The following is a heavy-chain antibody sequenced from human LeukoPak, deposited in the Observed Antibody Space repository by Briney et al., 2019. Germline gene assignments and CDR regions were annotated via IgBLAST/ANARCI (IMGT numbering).Heavy chain of an antibody. Sequence: PPQTLSLTCAVSGASLSSAGHSWNWIRQPPGKGLEWIGYIFHTEGTYYNPSLRGRVTLLLDKSKNQFSLTLHSVTAADTAVYYCASLYGSSWPPFDYWGQGTLVTVSS. V-gene: IGHV4-30-2*01. J-gene: IGHJ4*02. CDR3: ASLYGSSWPPFDY. CDR2: IFHTEGT. D-gene: IGHD6-13*01. CDR1: GASLSSAGHS.